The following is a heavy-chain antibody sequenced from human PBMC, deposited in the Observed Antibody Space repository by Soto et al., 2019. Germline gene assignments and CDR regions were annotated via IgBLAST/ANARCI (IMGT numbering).Heavy chain of an antibody. D-gene: IGHD4-17*01. J-gene: IGHJ4*02. V-gene: IGHV3-23*01. CDR2: ISGSGGST. CDR1: GFTFSSYA. Sequence: EVQLLESGGGLVQPGGSLRLSCAASGFTFSSYAMSWVRQAPGTGLEWISAISGSGGSTYYPDSVQGRFTISGDNSKNTLYLQMNSLRAEDTAVYYCAKARDDYGDYGRFDYWGQGTLVTVSS. CDR3: AKARDDYGDYGRFDY.